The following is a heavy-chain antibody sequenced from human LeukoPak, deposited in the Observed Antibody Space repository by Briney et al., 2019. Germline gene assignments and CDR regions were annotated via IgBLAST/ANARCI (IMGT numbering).Heavy chain of an antibody. CDR1: CGSFSLYY. Sequence: SETLSLTCTIYCGSFSLYYWSWIRQPPGKGLEWIGEINHIVSTTYNPSLKSRVAISLDTSTNQFSLILTSVTAADTAVYYCARLVYYGSGSYYKTYGMAVWGQGTTVTVSS. CDR2: INHIVST. CDR3: ARLVYYGSGSYYKTYGMAV. V-gene: IGHV4-34*01. D-gene: IGHD3-10*01. J-gene: IGHJ6*02.